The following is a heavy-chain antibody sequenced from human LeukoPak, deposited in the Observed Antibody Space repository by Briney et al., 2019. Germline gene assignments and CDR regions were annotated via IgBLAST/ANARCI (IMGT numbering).Heavy chain of an antibody. CDR2: ISGSGGST. J-gene: IGHJ4*02. Sequence: PGGSLRLSCAASGFTFSSYAMSWVRQAPGKGLEWVSAISGSGGSTYYADSVKGRFTISRDNSKNTLYLQMNSLRAEDTAVYYCAKDWRFLDPLGSSYYFDYWGQGTLVTVSS. V-gene: IGHV3-23*01. CDR3: AKDWRFLDPLGSSYYFDY. D-gene: IGHD3-3*01. CDR1: GFTFSSYA.